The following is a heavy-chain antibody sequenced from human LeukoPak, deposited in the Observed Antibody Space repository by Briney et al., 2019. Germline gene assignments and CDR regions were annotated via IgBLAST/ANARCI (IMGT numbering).Heavy chain of an antibody. V-gene: IGHV3-30-3*01. CDR2: ISYDGSNK. CDR3: ESPKDGMDV. Sequence: GGSLRLSCAASGFTFSSYAMHWVRQAPGKGLEWVAVISYDGSNKYYADSVKGRFTISRDSSKNTLYLQMNSLRAEDTAVYYCESPKDGMDVWGQGTTVTVSS. J-gene: IGHJ6*02. CDR1: GFTFSSYA.